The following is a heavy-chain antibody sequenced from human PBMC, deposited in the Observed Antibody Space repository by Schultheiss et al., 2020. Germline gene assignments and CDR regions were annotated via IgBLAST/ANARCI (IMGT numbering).Heavy chain of an antibody. J-gene: IGHJ4*02. V-gene: IGHV3-64*01. CDR3: ARGPWVDYDSSGYPFDY. CDR1: GFTFSSYI. Sequence: GGSLRLSCAASGFTFSSYIMNWVRQAPGKGLEYVSAISSNGGSTYYANSVKGRFTISRDNSKNTLYLQMGSLRAEDMAVYYCARGPWVDYDSSGYPFDYWGQGTLVNVSS. CDR2: ISSNGGST. D-gene: IGHD3-22*01.